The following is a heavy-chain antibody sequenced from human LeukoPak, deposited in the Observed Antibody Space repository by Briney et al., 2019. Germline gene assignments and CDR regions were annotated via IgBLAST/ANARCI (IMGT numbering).Heavy chain of an antibody. Sequence: GSSVKVSCNTSVYTFSIYGITWLRQAPGHGLEWMGWISGYNGNTNYAQKFQGRVTMTTDTSTKTAYMELRSLRSDDTAVYYCARRLITADGYDYWGQGTLVTVSS. V-gene: IGHV1-18*01. CDR1: VYTFSIYG. J-gene: IGHJ4*02. D-gene: IGHD6-13*01. CDR2: ISGYNGNT. CDR3: ARRLITADGYDY.